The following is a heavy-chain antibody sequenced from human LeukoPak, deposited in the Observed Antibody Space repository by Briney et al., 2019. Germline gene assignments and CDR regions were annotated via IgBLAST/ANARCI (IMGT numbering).Heavy chain of an antibody. D-gene: IGHD3-3*01. CDR1: GFTFSTYA. V-gene: IGHV3-30-3*01. J-gene: IGHJ3*02. Sequence: PGGSLRLSCAASGFTFSTYAMSWVRQAPGKGLEWVAVISYDGSNKYYADSVKGRFTISRDNSKNTLYLQMNSLRAEDTAVYYCARDQMGDYYDFWSGYSDAFDIWGQGTMVTVSS. CDR3: ARDQMGDYYDFWSGYSDAFDI. CDR2: ISYDGSNK.